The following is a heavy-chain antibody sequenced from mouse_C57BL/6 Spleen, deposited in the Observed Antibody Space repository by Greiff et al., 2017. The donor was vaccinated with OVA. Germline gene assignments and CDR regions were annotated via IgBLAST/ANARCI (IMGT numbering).Heavy chain of an antibody. CDR3: ARGDGYVDYFDY. CDR2: INPSNGGT. CDR1: GYTFTSYW. D-gene: IGHD2-2*01. J-gene: IGHJ2*01. V-gene: IGHV1-53*01. Sequence: QVQLQQPGTDLVKPGASVKLSCKASGYTFTSYWMHWVKQRPGQGLEWIGNINPSNGGTNYNEKFKSKATLTVDKSSSTAYMQLSSLTSEDSAVYYCARGDGYVDYFDYWGQGTTLTVSS.